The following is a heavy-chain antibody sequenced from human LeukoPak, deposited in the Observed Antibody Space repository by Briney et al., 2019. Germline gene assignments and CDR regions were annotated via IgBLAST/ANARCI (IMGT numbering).Heavy chain of an antibody. CDR2: IYPGDSDT. D-gene: IGHD6-6*01. Sequence: GESLKISCKGSGYSFASYWIGWVRQMPGKGLEWMGIIYPGDSDTRYSPSFQGQVTVSADKSISTAYLQWSALKASDTAMYYCARRYSSSSNGDYWGQGTLVTVSS. CDR1: GYSFASYW. CDR3: ARRYSSSSNGDY. V-gene: IGHV5-51*01. J-gene: IGHJ4*02.